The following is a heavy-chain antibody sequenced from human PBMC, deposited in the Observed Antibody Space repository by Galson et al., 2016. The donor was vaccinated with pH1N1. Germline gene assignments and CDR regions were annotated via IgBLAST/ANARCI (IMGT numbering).Heavy chain of an antibody. Sequence: SLRLSCAVFGFSVSKNYMSWVRQAPGKGLEWVAVVYGDGRTFYGDSVKGRFTVSGDNWRTTVYLQMTSLRPEDTAVYFCATRHSEARGDNWGQGTLVTVSS. CDR2: VYGDGRT. V-gene: IGHV3-66*02. D-gene: IGHD3-10*01. CDR1: GFSVSKNY. J-gene: IGHJ4*02. CDR3: ATRHSEARGDN.